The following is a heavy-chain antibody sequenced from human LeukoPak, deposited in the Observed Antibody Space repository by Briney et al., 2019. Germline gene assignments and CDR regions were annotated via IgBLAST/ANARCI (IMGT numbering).Heavy chain of an antibody. V-gene: IGHV3-48*03. CDR2: ISSSGSTI. CDR3: ARDIVATIAYYYGMDV. CDR1: GFTFSSYE. J-gene: IGHJ6*02. Sequence: PGGFLRLSCAASGFTFSSYEMNWVRQAPGKGLEWVSYISSSGSTIYYADSVKGRFTISRDNAKNSLYLQMNSLRAEDTAVYYCARDIVATIAYYYGMDVWGQGTTVTVSS. D-gene: IGHD5-12*01.